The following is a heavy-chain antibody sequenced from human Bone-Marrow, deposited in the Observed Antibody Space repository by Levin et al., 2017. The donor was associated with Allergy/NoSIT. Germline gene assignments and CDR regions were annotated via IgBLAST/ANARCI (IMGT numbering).Heavy chain of an antibody. CDR3: ALRPNVYSNWRNAFQR. J-gene: IGHJ1*01. CDR2: IYWNDEQ. V-gene: IGHV2-5*01. D-gene: IGHD1-1*01. Sequence: SGPTLVKPTQTLTLTCTLSGLSLTTSGVGVGWIRQPPGKALEWLALIYWNDEQRYNPSLGNRLTITKDTSKNQVGLTMTNVDPVDTATYYCALRPNVYSNWRNAFQRWGQGTLVTVSS. CDR1: GLSLTTSGVG.